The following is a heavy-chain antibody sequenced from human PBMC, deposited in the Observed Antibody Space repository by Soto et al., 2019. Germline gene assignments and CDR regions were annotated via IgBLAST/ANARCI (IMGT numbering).Heavy chain of an antibody. Sequence: QVQLVESGGGVVQPGGSLRLSCAASGYRFNAYTIHWVRQAPGRGLEWVTLISSDETNKYYADSVRGRLTISRDDFEKTLFLQMNSLRPEDTAVYYCARGSYNWNDFPFDHWGQGTLVTVSS. CDR2: ISSDETNK. CDR1: GYRFNAYT. J-gene: IGHJ4*02. D-gene: IGHD1-1*01. V-gene: IGHV3-30-3*01. CDR3: ARGSYNWNDFPFDH.